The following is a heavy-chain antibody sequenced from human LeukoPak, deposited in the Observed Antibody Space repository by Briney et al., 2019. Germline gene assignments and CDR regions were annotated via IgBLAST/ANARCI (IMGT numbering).Heavy chain of an antibody. CDR3: ARDRLSGYPILGYMDV. D-gene: IGHD3-9*01. CDR1: GFTFSSYA. V-gene: IGHV3-64*01. Sequence: GGSLRLSCAASGFTFSSYAMHWVRQAPGKGLEYVSAISSNGGSTYYANSVKGRFTISRDNSKNTLYLQMGSLRAEDMAVYYCARDRLSGYPILGYMDVWGKGTTVTVSS. J-gene: IGHJ6*03. CDR2: ISSNGGST.